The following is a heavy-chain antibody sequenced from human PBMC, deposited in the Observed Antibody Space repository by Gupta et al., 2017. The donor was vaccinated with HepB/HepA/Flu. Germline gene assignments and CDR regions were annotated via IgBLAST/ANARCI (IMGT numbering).Heavy chain of an antibody. CDR2: INSYSGKT. V-gene: IGHV1-18*01. CDR1: GYSFSAYG. CDR3: ARENARTLDP. D-gene: IGHD2-2*01. J-gene: IGHJ5*02. Sequence: QIRLEQSGNEVKKPGTSVRVSCKASGYSFSAYGITWLRQAPGQGLEWLGWINSYSGKTKYAQSLQGRISLTTDTFTTTAYMELKRLTSDDTAVYYCARENARTLDPWGQGTLVTVSS.